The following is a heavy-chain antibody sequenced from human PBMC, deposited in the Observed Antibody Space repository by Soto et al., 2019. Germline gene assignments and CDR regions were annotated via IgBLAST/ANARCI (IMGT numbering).Heavy chain of an antibody. CDR3: ARHPGYYYVLHGYTTYYFDY. D-gene: IGHD3-9*01. CDR1: GGSIGTYY. Sequence: QVQLQESGPGLVKPSETLSLTCTVSGGSIGTYYWSWIRQPPGKGLEWIGYIYYRGNTDYNPSLKSRVTISLDTPKNQFPLNLSSVTAADTAVYYCARHPGYYYVLHGYTTYYFDYWGQGILVTVSS. CDR2: IYYRGNT. V-gene: IGHV4-59*08. J-gene: IGHJ4*02.